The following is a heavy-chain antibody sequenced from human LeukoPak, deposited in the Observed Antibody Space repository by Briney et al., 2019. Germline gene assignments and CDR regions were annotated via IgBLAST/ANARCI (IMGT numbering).Heavy chain of an antibody. CDR3: ARGTYYYEF. CDR1: KFTFSSYW. J-gene: IGHJ4*02. Sequence: GGSLRLSCAASKFTFSSYWMSWVRQAPGKWPEWVAYMNQLGNEKNYLDSVKGRFTISRDNAKNSLYLQMTSLRAEDTAVYYCARGTYYYEFWGQGTLVTVSS. D-gene: IGHD3-16*01. V-gene: IGHV3-7*04. CDR2: MNQLGNEK.